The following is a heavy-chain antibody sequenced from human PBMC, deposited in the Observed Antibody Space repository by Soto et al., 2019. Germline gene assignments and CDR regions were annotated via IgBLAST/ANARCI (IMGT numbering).Heavy chain of an antibody. CDR3: IKYSGRPSTPAA. CDR2: IWNDGSNK. V-gene: IGHV3-33*01. D-gene: IGHD1-26*01. J-gene: IGHJ5*02. Sequence: PGGSLRLSCAASGFTFSSYHMHWVRQAPGKGLEWVAVIWNDGSNKFYADSVKGRFTISRDNSKNTVYLQMNSLKSEDTAMYYCIKYSGRPSTPAALGQGTLVTVSS. CDR1: GFTFSSYH.